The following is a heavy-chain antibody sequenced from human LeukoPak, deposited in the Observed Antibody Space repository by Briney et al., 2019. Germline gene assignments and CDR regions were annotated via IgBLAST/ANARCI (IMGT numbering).Heavy chain of an antibody. D-gene: IGHD3-10*01. CDR3: ASGGGFGTGRWFDP. CDR1: GGSISSYY. Sequence: SETLSLTCTVSGGSISSYYWGWIRQPPGKGLEWIGSIYYSGSTYYNPSLKSRVTISVDTSKNQFSLKLSSVTAADTAVYYCASGGGFGTGRWFDPWGQGTLVTVSS. J-gene: IGHJ5*02. V-gene: IGHV4-39*01. CDR2: IYYSGST.